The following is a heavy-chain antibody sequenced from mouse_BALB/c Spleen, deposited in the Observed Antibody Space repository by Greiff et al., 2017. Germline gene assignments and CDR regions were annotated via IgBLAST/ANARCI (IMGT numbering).Heavy chain of an antibody. CDR3: TSRITTVGAY. Sequence: VQLQQSGAELVKPGASVKLSCKASGYTFTSYYMYWVKQRPGQGLEWIGEINPSNGGTNFNEKFKSKATLTVDKSSSTAYMQLSSLTSEDSAVYYCTSRITTVGAYWGQGTLVTVSA. CDR2: INPSNGGT. CDR1: GYTFTSYY. V-gene: IGHV1S81*02. J-gene: IGHJ3*01. D-gene: IGHD1-1*01.